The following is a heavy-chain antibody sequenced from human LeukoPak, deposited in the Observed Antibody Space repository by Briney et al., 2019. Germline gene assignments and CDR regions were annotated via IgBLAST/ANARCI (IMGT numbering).Heavy chain of an antibody. CDR3: ARAPYDSSGYYLPDAFDI. CDR1: EFTFSSYS. D-gene: IGHD3-22*01. CDR2: ISSSSSTI. V-gene: IGHV3-48*01. Sequence: QPGGSLRLSCTASEFTFSSYSMNWVRQAPGKGLEWVSYISSSSSTIYYADSVKGRFTISRDNAKNSLYLQMNSLRAEDTAVYYCARAPYDSSGYYLPDAFDIWGQGTMVTVSS. J-gene: IGHJ3*02.